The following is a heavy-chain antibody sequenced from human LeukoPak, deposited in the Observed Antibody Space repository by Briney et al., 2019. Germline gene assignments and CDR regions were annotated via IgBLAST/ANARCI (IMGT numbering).Heavy chain of an antibody. Sequence: GGSLRLSCAASGFSFSTYAMHWVRQAPGKGLEWVAVISSDGSNKYYADSVEGRFTISRDHSKNTMYVQMNSLRVEDTAVYYCARSGGGSTWYFDYWAREPWSPSPQ. CDR2: ISSDGSNK. CDR1: GFSFSTYA. CDR3: ARSGGGSTWYFDY. V-gene: IGHV3-30*03. J-gene: IGHJ4*02. D-gene: IGHD1-1*01.